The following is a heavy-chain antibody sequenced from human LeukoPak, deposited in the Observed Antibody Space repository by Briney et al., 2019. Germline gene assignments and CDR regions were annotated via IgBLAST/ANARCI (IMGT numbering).Heavy chain of an antibody. Sequence: GGSLRLSCAASGFTFSSYAMHWVRQAPGKGLEWVAVISYDGSNKYYADSVKGRFTISRDDSKNTLYLQMNSLRAEDTAVYYCARATEPYSYGYGDGDAFDIWGQGTMVTVSS. V-gene: IGHV3-30*04. CDR3: ARATEPYSYGYGDGDAFDI. D-gene: IGHD5-18*01. CDR2: ISYDGSNK. J-gene: IGHJ3*02. CDR1: GFTFSSYA.